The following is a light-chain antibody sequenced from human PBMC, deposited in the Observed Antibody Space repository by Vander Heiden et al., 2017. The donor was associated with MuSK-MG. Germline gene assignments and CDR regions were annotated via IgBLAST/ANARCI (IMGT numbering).Light chain of an antibody. CDR1: SPNIGAGQD. Sequence: QSVLTQPPSVSGAPGQRVSISCTGRSPNIGAGQDVPCYHQLPGAAPKLLISGNRNRPSGVPDRFSGSRSGSSASLAITGLLAEDEAEYYCQSYDTNLRTCVFGGGTKLTVL. V-gene: IGLV1-40*01. CDR2: GNR. J-gene: IGLJ3*02. CDR3: QSYDTNLRTCV.